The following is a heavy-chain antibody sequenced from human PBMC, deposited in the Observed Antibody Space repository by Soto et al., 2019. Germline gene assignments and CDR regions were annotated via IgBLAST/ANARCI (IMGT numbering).Heavy chain of an antibody. J-gene: IGHJ6*02. Sequence: QVQLVQSGAEVKKPGSSVKVSCKASGGTFSSYAISWVRQAPGQGLEWMGGIIPIFGTANYAQKFQGRVTITADESTSTAYKELSSLRSEDTAVYYCARDWGLSSAMVHYGMDVWGQGTTVTVSS. D-gene: IGHD5-18*01. CDR1: GGTFSSYA. CDR3: ARDWGLSSAMVHYGMDV. V-gene: IGHV1-69*01. CDR2: IIPIFGTA.